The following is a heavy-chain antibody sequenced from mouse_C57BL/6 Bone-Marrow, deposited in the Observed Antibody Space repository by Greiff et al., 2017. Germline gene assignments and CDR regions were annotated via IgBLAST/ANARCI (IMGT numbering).Heavy chain of an antibody. CDR1: GYTFTSYW. V-gene: IGHV1-52*01. J-gene: IGHJ3*01. CDR3: ARCGWAWFGY. D-gene: IGHD1-1*02. Sequence: QVQLQQPGAELVRPGSSVKLSCKASGYTFTSYWMHWVKQRPIQGLEWIGNIDPSDSETHYTQKFKDKATLTVDKSSSTAYMQLSSLTSEDSAVYYCARCGWAWFGYWGQGTLVTVSA. CDR2: IDPSDSET.